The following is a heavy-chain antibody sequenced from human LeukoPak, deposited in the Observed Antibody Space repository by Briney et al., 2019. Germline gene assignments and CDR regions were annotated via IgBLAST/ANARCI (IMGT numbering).Heavy chain of an antibody. V-gene: IGHV3-33*01. D-gene: IGHD5-18*01. CDR1: GFTFSTFG. J-gene: IGHJ5*02. Sequence: GGSLRLSCATAGFTFSTFGIHWVRQTPGKGLEWAAAIQSDGSKQYYGDSVKGRFTISRDSSKDTVYLQMNSLRDEDTTVYYCARDVDTSSHSSQLDPWGQGTLVTVSS. CDR3: ARDVDTSSHSSQLDP. CDR2: IQSDGSKQ.